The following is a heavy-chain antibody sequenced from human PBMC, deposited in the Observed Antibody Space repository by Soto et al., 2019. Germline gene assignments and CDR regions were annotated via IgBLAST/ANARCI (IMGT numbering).Heavy chain of an antibody. V-gene: IGHV3-48*02. D-gene: IGHD3-22*01. CDR2: ISTSSTI. CDR1: GFTFSSYS. CDR3: ARGTYYYDRSGYYSRFGYFDY. Sequence: EVQLVESGGALVQPGGSLRLSCAASGFTFSSYSMNWVRQAPGKGLEWVSYISTSSTIYYADSMKGRFTISRDNAKNSLSRQMISLRDAEPAVYYCARGTYYYDRSGYYSRFGYFDYCGQGTLVAVSS. J-gene: IGHJ4*02.